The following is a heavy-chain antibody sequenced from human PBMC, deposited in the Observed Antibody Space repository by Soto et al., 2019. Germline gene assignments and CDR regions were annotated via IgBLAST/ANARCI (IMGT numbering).Heavy chain of an antibody. Sequence: ASVKVSCKASGYTFTSYYMHWVRQAPGQGLEWMGIINPSGGSTSYTQKFQGRVTMTRDTSTSTVYMELSSLRSEDTAVYYCARDGDITGTYYYGMDVWGQGTTVTVSS. D-gene: IGHD1-20*01. J-gene: IGHJ6*02. V-gene: IGHV1-46*01. CDR2: INPSGGST. CDR3: ARDGDITGTYYYGMDV. CDR1: GYTFTSYY.